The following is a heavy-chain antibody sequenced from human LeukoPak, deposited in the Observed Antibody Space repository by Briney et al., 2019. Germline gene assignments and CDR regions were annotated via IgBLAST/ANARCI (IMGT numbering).Heavy chain of an antibody. J-gene: IGHJ4*02. Sequence: GGSLRLSCAASGFTFSSYAMSWVRQAPGKGLEWVSAISGSGGSTYYADSVKGRFTISRDNSKNTLYLQMNSLRAEDTAVYYCASPPYSSSWYVYDYWGQGTLVTVSS. CDR3: ASPPYSSSWYVYDY. V-gene: IGHV3-23*01. CDR1: GFTFSSYA. D-gene: IGHD6-13*01. CDR2: ISGSGGST.